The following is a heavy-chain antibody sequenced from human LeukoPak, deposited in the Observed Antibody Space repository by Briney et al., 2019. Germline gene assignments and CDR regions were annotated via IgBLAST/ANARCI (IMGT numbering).Heavy chain of an antibody. J-gene: IGHJ4*02. D-gene: IGHD1-14*01. V-gene: IGHV3-7*01. Sequence: GGSLRLSCAASGFTFSSSWMTWVRQAPGKGLEWVANIKPDGNAKNYVDYVKGRFTISVDNAKNSLYLQLSCVRADDTAVYYCARDRAYNAFDYWGQGTLVAVSS. CDR3: ARDRAYNAFDY. CDR1: GFTFSSSW. CDR2: IKPDGNAK.